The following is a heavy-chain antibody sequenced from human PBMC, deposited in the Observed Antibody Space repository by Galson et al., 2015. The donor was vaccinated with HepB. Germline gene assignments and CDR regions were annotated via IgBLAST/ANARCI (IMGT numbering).Heavy chain of an antibody. Sequence: SLRLSCAASGFTFSSYAMHWVRQAPGKGLEYVSAISSNGGSTYYANSVKGRYTISRDNSKNTLYLQMGSLRAEDMAVYYCARAGGWPWGQGTLVTVSS. V-gene: IGHV3-64*01. J-gene: IGHJ5*02. CDR3: ARAGGWP. CDR1: GFTFSSYA. D-gene: IGHD6-19*01. CDR2: ISSNGGST.